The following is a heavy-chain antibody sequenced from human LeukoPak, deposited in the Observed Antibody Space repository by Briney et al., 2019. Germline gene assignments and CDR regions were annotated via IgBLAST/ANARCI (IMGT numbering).Heavy chain of an antibody. J-gene: IGHJ2*01. Sequence: SETLSLTCAVSGVSISSGGYSWSWIRQPPGKGLEWIGYIYHSGSTYYNPSLKSRVTISVDRSKNQFSLKLSSVTAADTAVYYCARDGSSSSSFDLWGRGTLVTVSS. CDR2: IYHSGST. D-gene: IGHD6-13*01. CDR3: ARDGSSSSSFDL. CDR1: GVSISSGGYS. V-gene: IGHV4-30-2*01.